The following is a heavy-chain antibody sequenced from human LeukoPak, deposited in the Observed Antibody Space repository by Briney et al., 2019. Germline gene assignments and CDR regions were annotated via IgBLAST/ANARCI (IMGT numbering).Heavy chain of an antibody. V-gene: IGHV2-5*02. J-gene: IGHJ6*02. CDR1: GLSLNTAGVG. CDR2: IYWDDDK. CDR3: AKAGYGSGSYLRYYYYGMDV. D-gene: IGHD3-10*01. Sequence: SGPTLVNPTQTLTLTCTLSGLSLNTAGVGVGWIRQPPGKALEWLALIYWDDDKRYNPSLKTRLTIIKDTSKNQVVLTVTNMDPVDTATYYCAKAGYGSGSYLRYYYYGMDVWGQGTTVTVSS.